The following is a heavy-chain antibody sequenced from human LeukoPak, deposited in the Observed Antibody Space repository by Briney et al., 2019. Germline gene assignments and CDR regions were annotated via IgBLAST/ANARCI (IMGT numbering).Heavy chain of an antibody. CDR2: ISYDGSNK. D-gene: IGHD1-14*01. CDR1: GFTFSSYG. CDR3: ARVSRTGYFDY. J-gene: IGHJ4*02. V-gene: IGHV3-30*03. Sequence: GGSLRLSCAASGFTFSSYGMHWVRQAPGKGLEWVAVISYDGSNKYYADSVKGRFTISRDNSKNTLYLQMNSLRAEDTAVYYCARVSRTGYFDYWGQGTLVTVSS.